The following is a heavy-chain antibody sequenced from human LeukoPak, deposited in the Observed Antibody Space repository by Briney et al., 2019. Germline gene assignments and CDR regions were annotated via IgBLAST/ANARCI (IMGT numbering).Heavy chain of an antibody. J-gene: IGHJ4*02. CDR2: ILNDGGST. CDR3: VRHNYGYDY. CDR1: DFIFNRYW. D-gene: IGHD5-18*01. Sequence: GGSLRLSSPASDFIFNRYWMPWVRQAPGEGPVWVAHILNDGGSTSYADSVKGRFTISRDNAKNTLSLQMNSLRAEDTAVYYCVRHNYGYDYWGQGTPVTVSS. V-gene: IGHV3-74*01.